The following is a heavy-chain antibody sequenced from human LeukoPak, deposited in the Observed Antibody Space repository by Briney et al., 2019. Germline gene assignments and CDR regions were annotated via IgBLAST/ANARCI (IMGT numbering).Heavy chain of an antibody. CDR2: INHSGST. CDR3: ASGSYYNGFDY. Sequence: SETLSLTCAVYGGSFSGYYWSWIRQPPGKGLEWIGEINHSGSTNYNPSLKSRVTISVDTSKNQFSLRMSSVTAADTAVYYCASGSYYNGFDYWGQGTLVTVSS. V-gene: IGHV4-34*01. D-gene: IGHD3-10*01. CDR1: GGSFSGYY. J-gene: IGHJ4*02.